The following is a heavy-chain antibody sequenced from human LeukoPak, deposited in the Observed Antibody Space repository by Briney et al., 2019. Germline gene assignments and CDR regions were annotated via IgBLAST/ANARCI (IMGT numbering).Heavy chain of an antibody. CDR1: GFTFSSST. CDR2: ISSTGHTT. CDR3: ARKVEPAAMDWFDP. Sequence: PGGSLRLSCAASGFTFSSSTMSWVRQAPGKGLEWVSVISSTGHTTFYADSVKGRFTISRDNSKNTLYLQMNSLRVEDTAIYYCARKVEPAAMDWFDPWGEGTLVTVSS. V-gene: IGHV3-23*01. D-gene: IGHD2-2*01. J-gene: IGHJ5*02.